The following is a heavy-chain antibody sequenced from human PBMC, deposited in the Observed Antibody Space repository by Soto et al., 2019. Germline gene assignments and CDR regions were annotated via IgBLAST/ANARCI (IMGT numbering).Heavy chain of an antibody. V-gene: IGHV3-33*01. CDR1: GFTFSSYG. D-gene: IGHD2-2*01. CDR2: IWYDGSKK. CDR3: AREDIVVVPAAMQGWFDP. J-gene: IGHJ5*02. Sequence: QVQLVESGGGVVQPGRSLRLSCAASGFTFSSYGMHWVRQAPGKGLEWVAVIWYDGSKKYYADSVKGRFTISRDNSKNALYLQMNSLRAEDTAVYYCAREDIVVVPAAMQGWFDPWGQGTLVTVSS.